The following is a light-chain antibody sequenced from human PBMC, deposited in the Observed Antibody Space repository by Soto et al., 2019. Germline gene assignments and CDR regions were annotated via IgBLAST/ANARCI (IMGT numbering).Light chain of an antibody. CDR1: QSINNR. V-gene: IGKV1-5*01. Sequence: IQMTQSPSTLSASIGDRGTITCRASQSINNRLAWYQQMPGKAPNLLIYDASTSESGVPSRFRGSGSETDFTLTISGLQPDDFATYYCQQCNDGWTFGQGTKVEIK. J-gene: IGKJ1*01. CDR2: DAS. CDR3: QQCNDGWT.